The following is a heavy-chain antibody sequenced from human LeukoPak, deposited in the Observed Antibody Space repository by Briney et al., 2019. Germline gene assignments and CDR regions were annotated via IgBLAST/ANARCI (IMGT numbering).Heavy chain of an antibody. CDR3: ARAYGSGSYYSLCY. V-gene: IGHV3-30-3*01. CDR2: ISYDGSNK. Sequence: GGSLRLSCAASGFTFSSYAMHWVRQAPGKGLEWVAVISYDGSNKYYADSVKGRFTISRDNSKNTLYLQMNSLRAEDTAVYYCARAYGSGSYYSLCYWGQGTLVTVSS. CDR1: GFTFSSYA. D-gene: IGHD3-10*01. J-gene: IGHJ4*02.